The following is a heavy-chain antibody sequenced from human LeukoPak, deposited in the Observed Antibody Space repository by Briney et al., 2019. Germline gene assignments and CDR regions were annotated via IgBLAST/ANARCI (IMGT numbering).Heavy chain of an antibody. CDR1: GGSFSGYL. CDR2: VNYLGSG. J-gene: IGHJ4*02. D-gene: IGHD5-12*01. Sequence: SETLSLTCVVSGGSFSGYLWSWIRQTPGKGLEWIGEVNYLGSGNYNPSLTSRVTISLDTSKNQFSLKLSSVTAADTAVYYCARAGADIVATFDYWGQGTLVTVSS. V-gene: IGHV4-34*01. CDR3: ARAGADIVATFDY.